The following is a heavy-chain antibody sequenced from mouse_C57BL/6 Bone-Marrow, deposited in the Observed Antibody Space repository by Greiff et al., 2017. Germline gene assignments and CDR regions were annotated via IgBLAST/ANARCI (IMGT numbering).Heavy chain of an antibody. J-gene: IGHJ3*01. CDR2: ISSGGDYI. Sequence: EVKLMESGEGLVKPGGSLKLSCAASGFTFSSYAMSWVRQTPEKRLEWVAYISSGGDYIYYADTVKGRFTISRDNARNTLYLQMSSLKSEDTAMNYCTRANWDDPYWGQGTLVTVSA. CDR3: TRANWDDPY. D-gene: IGHD4-1*01. V-gene: IGHV5-9-1*02. CDR1: GFTFSSYA.